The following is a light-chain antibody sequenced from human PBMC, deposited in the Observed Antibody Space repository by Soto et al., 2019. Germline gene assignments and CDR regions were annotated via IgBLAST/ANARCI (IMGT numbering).Light chain of an antibody. CDR2: DAS. Sequence: DIQMTQSPSTLSASVGDRVTITCRASQSISSRLAWYQQKPGKAPKLLIYDASSLESGVQSRFSGSGSGTEFTPTIRSLQPDDFATYYCQQLNSYPITFGQGTRLEIK. CDR3: QQLNSYPIT. V-gene: IGKV1-5*01. CDR1: QSISSR. J-gene: IGKJ5*01.